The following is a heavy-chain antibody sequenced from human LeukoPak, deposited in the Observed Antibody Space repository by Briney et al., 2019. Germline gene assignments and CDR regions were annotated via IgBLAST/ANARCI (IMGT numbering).Heavy chain of an antibody. V-gene: IGHV3-30*03. Sequence: PGRSLRLSCAASGFTFSNFGMHWVRQAPGKGLEWVTRISYDGSSEYYADSVKGRLTISRDNSKNTLYLQMNSLRGEDPAVYYCTRDGGDGYNFDYWGQGTLVTVSS. CDR3: TRDGGDGYNFDY. CDR2: ISYDGSSE. J-gene: IGHJ4*02. D-gene: IGHD5-24*01. CDR1: GFTFSNFG.